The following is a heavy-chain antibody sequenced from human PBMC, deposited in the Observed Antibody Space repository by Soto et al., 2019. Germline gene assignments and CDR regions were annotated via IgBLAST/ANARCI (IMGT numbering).Heavy chain of an antibody. D-gene: IGHD1-26*01. CDR3: ARRGSGSYYDY. Sequence: EVQLLESGGGLVQPGGSLRLSCAASGFTFSSYAMRWFRQAPVKGLEWVSAISGSGGSTYYADSVKGRFTISRDNSKNTLYLQMNSLRAEDTAVNYCARRGSGSYYDYWGQGTLVTVSS. CDR1: GFTFSSYA. J-gene: IGHJ4*02. CDR2: ISGSGGST. V-gene: IGHV3-23*01.